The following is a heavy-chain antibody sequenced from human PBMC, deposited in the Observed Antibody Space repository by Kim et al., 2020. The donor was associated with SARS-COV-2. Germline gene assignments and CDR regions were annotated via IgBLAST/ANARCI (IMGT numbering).Heavy chain of an antibody. CDR1: GFTFSSYG. CDR2: ISYDGSNK. V-gene: IGHV3-33*05. CDR3: ARDNLVGATALYYYYGMDV. D-gene: IGHD1-26*01. Sequence: GGSLRLSCAASGFTFSSYGMHWVRQAPGKGLEWVAVISYDGSNKYYADSVKGRFTISRDNSKNTLYLQMNSLRAEDTAVYYCARDNLVGATALYYYYGMDVWGQGTTVTVSS. J-gene: IGHJ6*02.